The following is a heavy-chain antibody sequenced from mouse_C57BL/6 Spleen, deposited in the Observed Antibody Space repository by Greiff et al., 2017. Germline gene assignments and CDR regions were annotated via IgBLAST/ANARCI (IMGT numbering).Heavy chain of an antibody. CDR1: GYSFTGYY. J-gene: IGHJ4*01. CDR2: INPSTGGT. Sequence: VQLKQSGPELVKPGASVKISCKASGYSFTGYYMNWVKQSPEKSLEWIGEINPSTGGTTYNQKFKAKATLTVDKSSSTAYMQLKSLASEDSAVYYCARGSLPGAMDYWGQGTSVTVSA. V-gene: IGHV1-42*01. D-gene: IGHD1-1*01. CDR3: ARGSLPGAMDY.